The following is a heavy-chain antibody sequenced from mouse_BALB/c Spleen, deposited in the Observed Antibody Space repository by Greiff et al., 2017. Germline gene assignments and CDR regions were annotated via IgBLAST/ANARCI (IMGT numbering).Heavy chain of an antibody. CDR2: IYPGDGDT. CDR1: GYAFSSSW. D-gene: IGHD2-14*01. Sequence: QVQLKESGPELVKPGASVKISCKASGYAFSSSWMNWVKQRPGQGLEWIGRIYPGDGDTNYNGKFKGKATLTADKSSSTAYMQLSSLTSVDSAVYFCARREDRYYFDYWGQGTTLTVSS. J-gene: IGHJ2*01. CDR3: ARREDRYYFDY. V-gene: IGHV1-82*01.